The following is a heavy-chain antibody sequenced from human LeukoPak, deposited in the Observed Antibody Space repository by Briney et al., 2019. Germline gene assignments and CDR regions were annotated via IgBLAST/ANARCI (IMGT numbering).Heavy chain of an antibody. CDR2: IRYDGSNK. V-gene: IGHV3-30*02. D-gene: IGHD3-16*01. Sequence: GGSLRLSCAASGFTFSSYGMHWVRQAPGKGLEWVAFIRYDGSNKYYADSVKGRFTISRDNSKNTLYLQMNSLRAEDTAVYYCAKLGVAFGLGSDAFDIWGQGTMVTVSS. J-gene: IGHJ3*02. CDR3: AKLGVAFGLGSDAFDI. CDR1: GFTFSSYG.